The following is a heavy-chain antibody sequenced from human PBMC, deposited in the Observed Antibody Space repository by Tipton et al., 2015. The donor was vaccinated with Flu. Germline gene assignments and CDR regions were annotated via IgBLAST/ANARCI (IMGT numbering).Heavy chain of an antibody. CDR1: GGTFSSYA. J-gene: IGHJ6*02. V-gene: IGHV1-69*04. CDR2: IIPILGIA. D-gene: IGHD2-21*01. CDR3: AKDSSCGGPYYYYGSDS. Sequence: QVQLVQSGAEVKKPGPSVKVSCKASGGTFSSYAISWVRQATGQGLEWMGRIIPILGIANYAQKFQGRVTITADKSTSTAYMELSGLRSEDTAVCYGAKDSSCGGPYYYYGSDSLGHGTTVPGSS.